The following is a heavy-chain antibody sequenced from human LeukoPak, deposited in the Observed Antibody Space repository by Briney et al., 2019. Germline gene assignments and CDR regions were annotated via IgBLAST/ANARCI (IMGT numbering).Heavy chain of an antibody. Sequence: GGSLRLSCAASGFTFSSYALHWVRQAPGKGLEWVAVISYDGSNKNFADSVKGRFTISRDNSKNTLYLQMNSLRAEDTAVYYCARDRQWLASFDYWGQGTLVTVSS. CDR3: ARDRQWLASFDY. D-gene: IGHD6-19*01. CDR1: GFTFSSYA. J-gene: IGHJ4*02. CDR2: ISYDGSNK. V-gene: IGHV3-30-3*01.